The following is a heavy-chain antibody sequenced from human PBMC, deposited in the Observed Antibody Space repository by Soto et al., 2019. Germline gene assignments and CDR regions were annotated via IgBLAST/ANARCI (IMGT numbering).Heavy chain of an antibody. Sequence: ASVKVSCKASGGTFSSYAISWVRQAPGQGLEWMGWISAYNGNTNYAQKLQGRVTMTTDTSTSTAYMELRSLRSDDTAVYYCARDREDYGSGSYCAYWGQGTLVTVSS. CDR2: ISAYNGNT. J-gene: IGHJ4*02. V-gene: IGHV1-18*01. CDR3: ARDREDYGSGSYCAY. CDR1: GGTFSSYA. D-gene: IGHD3-10*01.